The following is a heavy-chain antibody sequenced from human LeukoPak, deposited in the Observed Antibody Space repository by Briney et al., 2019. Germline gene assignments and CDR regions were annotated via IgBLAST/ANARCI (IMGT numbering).Heavy chain of an antibody. CDR2: IRAYNGNT. Sequence: GASVKVSCKASGYTFITHGLTWVRQAPGQGLEWMGWIRAYNGNTIYAQTLQDRLTMTTDTSTSTAYMELRSLRSDDTAVYYCARGRLRYLDWTRAYSDYWGQGTLVTVSS. D-gene: IGHD3-9*01. CDR1: GYTFITHG. V-gene: IGHV1-18*01. CDR3: ARGRLRYLDWTRAYSDY. J-gene: IGHJ4*02.